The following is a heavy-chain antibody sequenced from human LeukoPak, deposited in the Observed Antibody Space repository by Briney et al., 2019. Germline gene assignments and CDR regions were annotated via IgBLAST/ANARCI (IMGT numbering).Heavy chain of an antibody. CDR3: ARSTSSSWSYYYYYMDV. CDR1: GGSISSSSYY. Sequence: PSETLSLTCAVSGGSISSSSYYWSWIRQPAGKGLEWIGRIYTSGSTNYNPSLKSRVTISVDTSKNQFSLKLSSVTAADTAVYYCARSTSSSWSYYYYYMDVWGKGTTVTISS. J-gene: IGHJ6*03. V-gene: IGHV4-61*02. D-gene: IGHD6-13*01. CDR2: IYTSGST.